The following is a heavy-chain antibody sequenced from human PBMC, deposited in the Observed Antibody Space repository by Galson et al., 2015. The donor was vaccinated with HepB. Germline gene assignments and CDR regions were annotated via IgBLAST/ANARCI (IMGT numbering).Heavy chain of an antibody. D-gene: IGHD6-19*01. CDR2: ITRTSNTI. Sequence: SLRLSCAASGSTFSTYSMNWVRQAPGKGLEWVAFITRTSNTIYYADSVKGRFTISRDNARNSLYLQMNSPRDEDTAVYYCARDPGDLEEGGWYYFDHWGPGTPVTVSS. CDR1: GSTFSTYS. CDR3: ARDPGDLEEGGWYYFDH. V-gene: IGHV3-48*02. J-gene: IGHJ4*02.